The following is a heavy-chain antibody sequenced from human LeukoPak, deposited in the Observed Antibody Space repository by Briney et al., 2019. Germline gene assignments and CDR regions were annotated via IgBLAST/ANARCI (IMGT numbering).Heavy chain of an antibody. Sequence: GGSLRLSCAASGFTFSSYAMHWVRQAPGKGLEYVSAISSNGGSTYYANSVKGRSTISRDNSKNTLYLQMGSLRAEDMAVYYCARGRGAFDIWGQGTMVTVSS. CDR3: ARGRGAFDI. J-gene: IGHJ3*02. CDR1: GFTFSSYA. CDR2: ISSNGGST. V-gene: IGHV3-64*01.